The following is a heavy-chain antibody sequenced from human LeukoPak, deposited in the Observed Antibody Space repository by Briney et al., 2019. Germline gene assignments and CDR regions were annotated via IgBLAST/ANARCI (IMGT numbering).Heavy chain of an antibody. CDR2: IYYSGST. V-gene: IGHV4-59*12. Sequence: SETLSLTCTVSGGSISSYYWSWIRQPPGKGLEWIGYIYYSGSTNYNPSLKSRVTMSVDTSKNQFSLKLSSVTAADTAVYYCARDLGIAAHEIWGQGTLVTVSS. D-gene: IGHD6-13*01. CDR1: GGSISSYY. J-gene: IGHJ4*02. CDR3: ARDLGIAAHEI.